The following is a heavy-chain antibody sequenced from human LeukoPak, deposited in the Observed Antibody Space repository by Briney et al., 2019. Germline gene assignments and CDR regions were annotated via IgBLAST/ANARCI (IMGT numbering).Heavy chain of an antibody. D-gene: IGHD6-13*01. V-gene: IGHV4-34*01. CDR3: ARVEQQLIDSYYYYMDV. Sequence: SETLSLTCAVYGGSFSGYYWSWIRQPPGKGLEWIGEINHSASTNYNPSLKSRVTISVDTSKNQFSLKQSSVTAADTAVYYCARVEQQLIDSYYYYMDVWGKGTTVTVSS. J-gene: IGHJ6*03. CDR2: INHSAST. CDR1: GGSFSGYY.